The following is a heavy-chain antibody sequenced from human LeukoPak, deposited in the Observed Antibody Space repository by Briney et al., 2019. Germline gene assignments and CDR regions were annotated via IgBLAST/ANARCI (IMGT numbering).Heavy chain of an antibody. Sequence: GGSLRLSCAASGFTFSSYAMSWVRQAPGKGLEWVSYISSSGSTIYYADSVKGRFTISRDNAKNSLYLQMNSLRAEDTAVYYCAREYYDFWSGPRYYYYYGMDVWGQGTTVTVSS. J-gene: IGHJ6*02. D-gene: IGHD3-3*01. CDR2: ISSSGSTI. V-gene: IGHV3-48*04. CDR3: AREYYDFWSGPRYYYYYGMDV. CDR1: GFTFSSYA.